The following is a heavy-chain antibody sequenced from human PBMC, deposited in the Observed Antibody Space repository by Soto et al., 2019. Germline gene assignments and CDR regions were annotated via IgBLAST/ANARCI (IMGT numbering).Heavy chain of an antibody. D-gene: IGHD3-10*01. CDR3: ASAYYYGSGSYYNAEGYYYGMDV. Sequence: AASVKVSCKTSGYTFTSYAMHWVRKAPGQRLEWMGWINAGNGNTKYSQKFQGRVTITRDTSASTAYMELSSLRSEDTAVYYCASAYYYGSGSYYNAEGYYYGMDVWGQGTTVTVSS. J-gene: IGHJ6*02. CDR1: GYTFTSYA. CDR2: INAGNGNT. V-gene: IGHV1-3*01.